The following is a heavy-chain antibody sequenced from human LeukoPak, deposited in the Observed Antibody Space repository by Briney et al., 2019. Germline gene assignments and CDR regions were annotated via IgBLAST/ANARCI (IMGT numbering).Heavy chain of an antibody. J-gene: IGHJ3*02. CDR2: ISSSSSYI. Sequence: GGSLRLSCAASGFTFSSYSMNWVRQAPGKGLEWVSSISSSSSYIYYADSVKGRFTISRDNAKNSLYLQMNSLRAEDTAVYYCARDKAAEIGAFDIWGQGTMVTVSS. CDR3: ARDKAAEIGAFDI. CDR1: GFTFSSYS. V-gene: IGHV3-21*01. D-gene: IGHD6-13*01.